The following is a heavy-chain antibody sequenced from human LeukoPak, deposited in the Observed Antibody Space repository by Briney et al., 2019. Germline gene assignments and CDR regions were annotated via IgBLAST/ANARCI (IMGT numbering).Heavy chain of an antibody. CDR1: GGSFSGYY. V-gene: IGHV4-34*01. Sequence: SETLSLTCAVYGGSFSGYYWSWIRQPPGKGLEWIGEINHSGSTNYNPSLKSRVTISVDTSKNQFSLKLSSVTAADTAVYYCARGHSEGTIFHTYYMDAWGKGTTVTVSS. CDR3: ARGHSEGTIFHTYYMDA. J-gene: IGHJ6*03. D-gene: IGHD3-3*01. CDR2: INHSGST.